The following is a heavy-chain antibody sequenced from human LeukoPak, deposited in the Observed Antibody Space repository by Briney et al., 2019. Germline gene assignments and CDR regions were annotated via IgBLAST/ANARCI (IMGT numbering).Heavy chain of an antibody. J-gene: IGHJ5*02. CDR2: IWYDGSNK. D-gene: IGHD1-14*01. CDR1: GFTFSDYG. V-gene: IGHV3-33*06. CDR3: AKGSGINHYHWIDP. Sequence: GGSLRLSCAVFGFTFSDYGMHWVRQAPGKGLEWVAVIWYDGSNKYYGDSVKGRFTISRDNSKNTLYLQMDSLRAEDTALYYCAKGSGINHYHWIDPWGQGTLVTVSS.